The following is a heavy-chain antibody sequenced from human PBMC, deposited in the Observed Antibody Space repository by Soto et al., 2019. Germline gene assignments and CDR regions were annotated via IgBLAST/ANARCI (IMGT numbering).Heavy chain of an antibody. Sequence: TSETLSLTCAVYGGSFSGYYWSWIRQPPGKGLEWIGEINHSGSTNYNPSLKSRVTISVDTSKNQFSLKLSSVTAADTAVYYCARGVVVVPAAIRRAARPYYMDVWGKGTTVTVSS. J-gene: IGHJ6*03. CDR1: GGSFSGYY. D-gene: IGHD2-2*01. V-gene: IGHV4-34*01. CDR3: ARGVVVVPAAIRRAARPYYMDV. CDR2: INHSGST.